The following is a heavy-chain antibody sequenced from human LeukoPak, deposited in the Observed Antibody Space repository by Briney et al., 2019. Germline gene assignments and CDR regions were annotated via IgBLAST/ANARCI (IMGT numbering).Heavy chain of an antibody. CDR2: INQGGSDK. J-gene: IGHJ4*02. D-gene: IGHD1-14*01. CDR1: GCTFSGHW. Sequence: GGSLRLSCAASGCTFSGHWMSWVRQAPGKGLEWVANINQGGSDKYYVDSVKGRFTISRDNANNLLYLQMNSLRGEDTAVYYCTRDRSRAEDDWGQGPLVTVSS. V-gene: IGHV3-7*01. CDR3: TRDRSRAEDD.